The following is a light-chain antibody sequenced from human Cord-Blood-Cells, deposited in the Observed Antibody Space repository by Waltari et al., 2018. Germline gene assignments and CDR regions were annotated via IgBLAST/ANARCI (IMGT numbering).Light chain of an antibody. V-gene: IGLV2-14*01. J-gene: IGLJ2*01. CDR3: SSYTSSSTLV. Sequence: QSALTQPASVSGSPGQSITISCTGTSRDVGGSNSVSWYQQHPGKAPKLMIYDVSNRPSGVSNRFSGSKSGNTASLTISGLQAEDEADYYCSSYTSSSTLVFGGGTKLTVL. CDR1: SRDVGGSNS. CDR2: DVS.